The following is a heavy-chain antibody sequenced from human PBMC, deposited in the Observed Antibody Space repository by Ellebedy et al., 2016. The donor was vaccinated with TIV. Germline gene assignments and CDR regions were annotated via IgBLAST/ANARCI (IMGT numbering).Heavy chain of an antibody. Sequence: GESLKISCAASGFTFSSYAMHWVRQAPGKGLEWVAVISYDGSNKYYADSVKGRFTISRDNSKNTLYLQMNSLRAEDTAVYYCARLTSILWWLDVWGQGTTVTVSS. CDR3: ARLTSILWWLDV. V-gene: IGHV3-30-3*01. D-gene: IGHD2-21*01. CDR1: GFTFSSYA. CDR2: ISYDGSNK. J-gene: IGHJ6*02.